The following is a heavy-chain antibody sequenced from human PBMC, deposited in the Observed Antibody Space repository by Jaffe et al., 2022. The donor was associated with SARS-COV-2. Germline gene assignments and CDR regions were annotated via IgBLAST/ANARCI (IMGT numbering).Heavy chain of an antibody. J-gene: IGHJ4*02. CDR3: TANLVGGTFDY. CDR1: GLTFSDAW. D-gene: IGHD6-19*01. V-gene: IGHV3-15*01. CDR2: IKSKTDGGTT. Sequence: EVQLVESGGGLVKPGGSLRLSCAASGLTFSDAWMSWVRQDPGKGLEWVGRIKSKTDGGTTDYAAPVKGRFTSSRDDSKNTLYLQMNSLKTEDTAVYYCTANLVGGTFDYWGQGTLVTVSS.